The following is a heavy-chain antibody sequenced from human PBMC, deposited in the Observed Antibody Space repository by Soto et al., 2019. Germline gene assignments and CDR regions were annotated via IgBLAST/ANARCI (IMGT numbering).Heavy chain of an antibody. D-gene: IGHD2-2*01. CDR1: GFTFSNYW. CDR2: IKKDETEE. V-gene: IGHV3-7*03. J-gene: IGHJ4*02. Sequence: EVQLVESGGGLVQPGGSLRLSCAASGFTFSNYWMSWVRQAPGKGLEWVANIKKDETEEDYVDSVKGRFTISRDNAKNSLFLQMNSLRAEDTAVYYCAAYCSSISCTPFHGYSWGQGTLVTVSS. CDR3: AAYCSSISCTPFHGYS.